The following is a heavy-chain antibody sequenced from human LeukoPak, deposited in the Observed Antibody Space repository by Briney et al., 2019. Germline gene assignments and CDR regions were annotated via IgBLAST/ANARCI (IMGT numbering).Heavy chain of an antibody. D-gene: IGHD3-22*01. CDR1: GGSISFYY. V-gene: IGHV4-59*01. CDR2: VYYSGST. J-gene: IGHJ5*02. CDR3: ARGSGYYDGNWFDP. Sequence: SETLSLTCTVSGGSISFYYWSWIRQPPGKGLEWIGYVYYSGSTNYNPSLKSRVTISVDASKNQFSLKVTSVTAADTAVYYCARGSGYYDGNWFDPWGQGTLVTVSS.